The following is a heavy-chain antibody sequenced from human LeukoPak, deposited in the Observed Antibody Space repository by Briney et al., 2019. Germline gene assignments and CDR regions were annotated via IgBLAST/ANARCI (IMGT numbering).Heavy chain of an antibody. J-gene: IGHJ4*02. CDR2: IYYSGST. Sequence: PSQTLSLPRSVSGGSNRIYYWSWIRYPPGKGLEWGRYIYYSGSTNYNPSIQRRVAIAVDTSNNKFSLKLRSVTAADKAAYYCARDSTAVDGYYFDYWGQGTLVTVSS. CDR1: GGSNRIYY. D-gene: IGHD4-23*01. V-gene: IGHV4-59*01. CDR3: ARDSTAVDGYYFDY.